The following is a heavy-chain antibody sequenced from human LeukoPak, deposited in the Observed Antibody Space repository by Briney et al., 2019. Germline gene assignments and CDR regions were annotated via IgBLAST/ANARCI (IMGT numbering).Heavy chain of an antibody. CDR3: ANDPEGGSYSWFDY. CDR1: GFTFSSYA. CDR2: IFSSGDST. D-gene: IGHD1-26*01. Sequence: PGGSLRLSCAASGFTFSSYAMSWVRRAPGKGLEWVSGIFSSGDSTYYADSVKGRCTISRDNAKNTLYLQMNSLSAEDTAVYYCANDPEGGSYSWFDYWGQGTLVTVSS. J-gene: IGHJ4*02. V-gene: IGHV3-23*01.